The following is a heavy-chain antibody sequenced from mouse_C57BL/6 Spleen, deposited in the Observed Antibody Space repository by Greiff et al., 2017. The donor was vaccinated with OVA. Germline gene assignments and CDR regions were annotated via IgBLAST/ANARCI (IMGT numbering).Heavy chain of an antibody. D-gene: IGHD1-1*01. CDR3: ARRYYGSRNGYFDV. CDR1: GYTFTGYW. J-gene: IGHJ1*03. CDR2: ILPGSGCT. V-gene: IGHV1-9*01. Sequence: VQLQQSGAELMKPGASVKLSCTATGYTFTGYWIAWVKQRPGHGLEWIGEILPGSGCTNYNEKFKGKATITADKSSNTAYMQLSSLTTEDSAIYYCARRYYGSRNGYFDVWGTGTTVTVSS.